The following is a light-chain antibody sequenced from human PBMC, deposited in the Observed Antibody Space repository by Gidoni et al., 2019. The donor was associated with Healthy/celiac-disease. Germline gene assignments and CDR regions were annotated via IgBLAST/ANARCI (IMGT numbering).Light chain of an antibody. Sequence: SYELTQPTSVSVSPGQTASITCSGDKLGDKYACWYQQKPGQSPVLVIYQDSKRPSGIPERFSGSNSGNTATLTISGTQAMDEADYYCQAWDSSTAHYVFGTGTKVTVL. CDR2: QDS. J-gene: IGLJ1*01. V-gene: IGLV3-1*01. CDR1: KLGDKY. CDR3: QAWDSSTAHYV.